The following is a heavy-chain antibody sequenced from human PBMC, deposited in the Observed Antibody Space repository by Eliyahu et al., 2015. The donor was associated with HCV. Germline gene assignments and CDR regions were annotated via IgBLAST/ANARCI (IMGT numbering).Heavy chain of an antibody. CDR3: ARAPLDEYIWGVYRGDY. D-gene: IGHD3-16*02. CDR2: ISSGSTYK. CDR1: AFRFXXYS. V-gene: IGHV3-21*01. J-gene: IGHJ4*02. Sequence: EVQLVESGGGLVKPGEXXRLSXAAXAFRFXXYSXNWFRQAPGKGLEWVSSISSGSTYKYYADSVKGRFTVSRDNAKNSLYLQMNSLRAEDTAVYYCARAPLDEYIWGVYRGDYWGQGTLVTVSS.